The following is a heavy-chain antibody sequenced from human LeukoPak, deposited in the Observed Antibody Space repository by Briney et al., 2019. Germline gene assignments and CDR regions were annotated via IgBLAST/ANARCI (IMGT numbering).Heavy chain of an antibody. V-gene: IGHV4-61*02. Sequence: SETLSLTCTASGGSISSGSYYWSWIRPPAGKGLEWIVLIYTSRSTNYNPSLKSRVTISGDTSKNQLSLKLSSVTAADTAVYYCARDQWRIRGGWFDPWGQGTLVTVSS. CDR2: IYTSRST. CDR3: ARDQWRIRGGWFDP. J-gene: IGHJ5*02. D-gene: IGHD6-19*01. CDR1: GGSISSGSYY.